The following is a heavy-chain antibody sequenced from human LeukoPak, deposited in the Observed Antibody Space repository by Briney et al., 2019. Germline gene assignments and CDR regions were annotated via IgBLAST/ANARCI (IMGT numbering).Heavy chain of an antibody. V-gene: IGHV5-10-1*01. Sequence: GESLKISCKCSGYRFTSYWISWVRHMPGKGLEWMGMIDPSDSYTNYSPSFQGHVTISADKSISTAYLQWSSLKGSDTAMYYCARGTEVPAAMGGYYYYGMDVWGKGTTVTVSS. CDR2: IDPSDSYT. D-gene: IGHD2-2*01. CDR1: GYRFTSYW. J-gene: IGHJ6*04. CDR3: ARGTEVPAAMGGYYYYGMDV.